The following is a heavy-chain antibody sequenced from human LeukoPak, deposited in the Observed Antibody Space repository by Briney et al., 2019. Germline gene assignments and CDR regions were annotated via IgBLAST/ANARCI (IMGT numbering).Heavy chain of an antibody. Sequence: SETLSLTCTVSSGSISTYFWTWIRQPPGKGLEWVGYIYYSGNTHYNSSLKSRVSITIDTSNNQFSLQLNSVTAADTAVYYCARSSKTYYMDVWGRGTTVTVSS. V-gene: IGHV4-59*13. J-gene: IGHJ6*03. CDR1: SGSISTYF. CDR2: IYYSGNT. CDR3: ARSSKTYYMDV.